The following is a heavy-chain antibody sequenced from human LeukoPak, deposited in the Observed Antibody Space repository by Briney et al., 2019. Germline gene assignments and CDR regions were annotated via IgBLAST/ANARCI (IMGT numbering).Heavy chain of an antibody. CDR1: GLTFSSYA. CDR3: ASYYYGSGSYYNRAPQDQTGY. J-gene: IGHJ4*02. D-gene: IGHD3-10*01. Sequence: GGSLRLSCAASGLTFSSYAMSWVRQAPGKGLEWVSAISGSGGSTYYADSVKGRFTISRDNSKNTLYLQMNSLRAEDTAVYYCASYYYGSGSYYNRAPQDQTGYWGQGTLVTVSS. V-gene: IGHV3-23*01. CDR2: ISGSGGST.